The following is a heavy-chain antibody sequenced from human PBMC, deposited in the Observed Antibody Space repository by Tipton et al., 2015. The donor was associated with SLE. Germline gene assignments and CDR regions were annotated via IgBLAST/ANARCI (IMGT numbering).Heavy chain of an antibody. J-gene: IGHJ5*02. CDR3: AREAGTSTWSPVDP. CDR1: GFTFDDYG. D-gene: IGHD6-13*01. Sequence: GSLRLSCAASGFTFDDYGMNWVRQAPGKGLEWVSGINWNGGSTGYADSVKGRFSISRDNAKNSLHLQMNSLRAEDTAVYYCAREAGTSTWSPVDPWGQGTLGTVSS. V-gene: IGHV3-20*04. CDR2: INWNGGST.